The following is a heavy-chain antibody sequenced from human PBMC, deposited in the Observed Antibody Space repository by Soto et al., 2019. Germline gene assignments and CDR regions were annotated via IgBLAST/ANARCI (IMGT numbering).Heavy chain of an antibody. CDR3: AREYSRKYDY. CDR2: LVPWFHTV. V-gene: IGHV1-69*06. J-gene: IGHJ4*02. CDR1: GGTFSSYG. Sequence: QVQLVQSGAEMKTPGSSVKVSCKASGGTFSSYGITWVRQAPGQGLEWVGGLVPWFHTVDYAQRLQGRVTITADTSTSTAYMELSDLRSDDTAVYYCAREYSRKYDYWGQGTLVTVSS. D-gene: IGHD2-21*01.